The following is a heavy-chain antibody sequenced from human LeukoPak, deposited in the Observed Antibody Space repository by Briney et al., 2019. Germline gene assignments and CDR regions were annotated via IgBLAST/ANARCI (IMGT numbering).Heavy chain of an antibody. CDR1: GGSISSSNW. D-gene: IGHD3-10*01. CDR3: ARVEEGYGSGRRENYYYYYMDV. CDR2: IYHSGCT. Sequence: SETLSLTCAVSGGSISSSNWWSWVRQPPGKGLEWIGEIYHSGCTNYNPSLKSRVTISVDTSKNQFSLKLSSVTAADTAVYYCARVEEGYGSGRRENYYYYYMDVWGKGTTVTISS. V-gene: IGHV4-4*02. J-gene: IGHJ6*03.